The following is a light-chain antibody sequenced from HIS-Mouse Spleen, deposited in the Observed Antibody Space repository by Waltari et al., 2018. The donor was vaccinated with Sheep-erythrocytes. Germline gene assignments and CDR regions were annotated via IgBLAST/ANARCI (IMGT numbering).Light chain of an antibody. CDR3: YSTDSSGNHWV. J-gene: IGLJ3*02. CDR2: EDS. V-gene: IGLV3-10*01. CDR1: ALPKKY. Sequence: SYELTQPPSVSVSPGQTARITCSGDALPKKYAYWYQQKSGQAPVLVIYEDSKRPTWIPWRFSGCSSRTMGNLTISAAQVEDDPDYYCYSTDSSGNHWVFGRGTKLTVL.